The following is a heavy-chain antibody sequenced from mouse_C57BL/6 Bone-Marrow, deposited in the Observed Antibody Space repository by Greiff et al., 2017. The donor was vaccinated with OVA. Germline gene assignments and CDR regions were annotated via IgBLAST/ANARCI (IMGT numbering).Heavy chain of an antibody. CDR1: GFNIKDDY. CDR3: TTWDDGYYLYYFDY. CDR2: IDPENGDT. D-gene: IGHD2-3*01. Sequence: EVQLQQSGAELVRPGASVKLSCTASGFNIKDDYMHWVKQRPEQGLEWIGWIDPENGDTEYASKFQGKATIIADTSSNTAYLQISSLTSEDTAVYYCTTWDDGYYLYYFDYWGQGTTLTVSS. J-gene: IGHJ2*01. V-gene: IGHV14-4*01.